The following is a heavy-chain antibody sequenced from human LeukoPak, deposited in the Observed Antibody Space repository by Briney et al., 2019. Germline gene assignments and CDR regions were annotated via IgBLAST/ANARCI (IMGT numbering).Heavy chain of an antibody. Sequence: SETLSLTCTVSGGSISSGSYYWSWIRQPAGKGLEWIGRIYTSGSTNYNPSLKSRVTISVDTSKNQFSLKLSSVTAADMAVYYCAGGSDSSGYYYVGFAFDIWGQGTMVTVSS. V-gene: IGHV4-61*02. CDR3: AGGSDSSGYYYVGFAFDI. CDR1: GGSISSGSYY. D-gene: IGHD3-22*01. J-gene: IGHJ3*02. CDR2: IYTSGST.